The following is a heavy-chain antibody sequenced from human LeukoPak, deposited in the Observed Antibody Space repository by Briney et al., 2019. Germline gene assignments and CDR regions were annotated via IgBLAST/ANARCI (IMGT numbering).Heavy chain of an antibody. J-gene: IGHJ5*02. CDR1: GFTLYDYV. CDR2: LCWNSGRI. CDR3: AKGWQWLVDWFDP. D-gene: IGHD6-19*01. Sequence: PGGALRDSRVASGFTLYDYVMHAVGPAPGGGREWVSGLCWNSGRIVYADSVKGRFTISRDNAKNSLYLQMNSLKAEDMAFYYCAKGWQWLVDWFDPWGQGTLVTVSS. V-gene: IGHV3-9*03.